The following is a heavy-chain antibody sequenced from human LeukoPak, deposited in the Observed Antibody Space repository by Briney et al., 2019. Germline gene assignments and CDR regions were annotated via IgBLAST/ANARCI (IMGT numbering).Heavy chain of an antibody. D-gene: IGHD2-15*01. CDR3: AKRDGDMGAFDI. CDR2: ISYDGSNK. CDR1: GFTFRSYA. V-gene: IGHV3-30-3*02. J-gene: IGHJ3*02. Sequence: PGGSLRLSCAASGFTFRSYAMHWVRQAPGKGLEWVAVISYDGSNKYYADSVKGRFTISRDNSKNTLYLQMNSLRAEDTAVYYCAKRDGDMGAFDIWGQGTMVTVSS.